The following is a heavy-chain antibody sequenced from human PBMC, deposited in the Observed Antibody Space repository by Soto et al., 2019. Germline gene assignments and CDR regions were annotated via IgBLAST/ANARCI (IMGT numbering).Heavy chain of an antibody. Sequence: DVHLVESGGGLVQPGGSLRLSCAVSGFTFSSNHLHWVRQGRGEGLEWVSGIGPAGDSYYSGSVKGRFIISRGNAKNSFYLQMNNLRAEDTAVYFCARLNVGVGSNSFDYWGQGTLVTVSS. D-gene: IGHD1-26*01. CDR1: GFTFSSNH. J-gene: IGHJ4*02. V-gene: IGHV3-13*01. CDR3: ARLNVGVGSNSFDY. CDR2: IGPAGDS.